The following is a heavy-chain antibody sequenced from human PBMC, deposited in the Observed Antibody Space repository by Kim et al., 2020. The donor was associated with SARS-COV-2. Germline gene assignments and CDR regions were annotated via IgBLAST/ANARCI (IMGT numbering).Heavy chain of an antibody. V-gene: IGHV4-31*02. Sequence: KSRVTISVDTSKNQFSLRLGSVTAADTAVYYCARGPWSGSDYYYYYYMDVWGKGTTVTVSS. J-gene: IGHJ6*03. CDR3: ARGPWSGSDYYYYYYMDV. D-gene: IGHD3-3*01.